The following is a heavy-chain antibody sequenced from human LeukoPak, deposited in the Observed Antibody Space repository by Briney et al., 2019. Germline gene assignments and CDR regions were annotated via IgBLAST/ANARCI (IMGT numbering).Heavy chain of an antibody. CDR2: IYTSGST. D-gene: IGHD3-10*01. CDR3: ARDPRGGWFDP. V-gene: IGHV4-61*02. Sequence: SETLSLTCTVSGGSISSGSYYWSWIRQAAGKGLEWIGRIYTSGSTNYNPSLKSRVTISVDTSKNQFSLKLSSVTAADTAVYYCARDPRGGWFDPWGQGTLVTVSS. CDR1: GGSISSGSYY. J-gene: IGHJ5*02.